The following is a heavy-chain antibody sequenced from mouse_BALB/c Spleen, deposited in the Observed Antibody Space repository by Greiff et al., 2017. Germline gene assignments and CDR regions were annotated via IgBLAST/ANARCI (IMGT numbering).Heavy chain of an antibody. J-gene: IGHJ3*01. CDR2: IDPANGNT. CDR3: ARVYGNAWFAY. V-gene: IGHV14-3*02. CDR1: GFNIKDTY. Sequence: EVQLQQSGAELVKPGASVKLSCTASGFNIKDTYMHWVKQRPEQGLEWIGRIDPANGNTKYDPKFQGKATITADTSSNTAYLQLSSLTSEDTAVDYCARVYGNAWFAYWGQGTLVTVSA. D-gene: IGHD2-1*01.